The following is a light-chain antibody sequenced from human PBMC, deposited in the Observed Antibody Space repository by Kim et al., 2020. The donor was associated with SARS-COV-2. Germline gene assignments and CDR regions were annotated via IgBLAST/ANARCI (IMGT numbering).Light chain of an antibody. Sequence: EIVLTQYPGPLSLSRGERATLSCRAPQSLISSDLAWYQQKPGQAPRLLIYEASSMATGIPNRFSGSGSGTDFTLTMSRLEREDFAVYYCQRYNSSPWTFGQRNQVDI. J-gene: IGKJ1*01. CDR1: QSLISSD. CDR2: EAS. CDR3: QRYNSSPWT. V-gene: IGKV3-20*01.